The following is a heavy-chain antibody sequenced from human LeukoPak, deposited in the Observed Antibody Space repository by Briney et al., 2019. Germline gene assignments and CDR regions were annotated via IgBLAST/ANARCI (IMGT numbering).Heavy chain of an antibody. V-gene: IGHV4-59*01. CDR2: IHYSGST. Sequence: SETLSLTCTVSGGSIGSFFWSWIRQPPGKALEWIGYIHYSGSTKYNPSLKSRVTISVDTSENQFSLTLNSVTAADTAVYYCARLATPSTMAARGRSWFESWGQGTLVTVSS. CDR3: ARLATPSTMAARGRSWFES. D-gene: IGHD6-6*01. J-gene: IGHJ5*01. CDR1: GGSIGSFF.